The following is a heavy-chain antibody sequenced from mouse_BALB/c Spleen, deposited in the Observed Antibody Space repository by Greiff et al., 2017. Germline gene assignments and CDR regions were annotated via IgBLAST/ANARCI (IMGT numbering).Heavy chain of an antibody. CDR2: INPSSGYT. Sequence: VQLQESGAELARPGASVKMSCKASGYTFTSYTMHWVKQRPGQGLEWIGYINPSSGYTNYNQKFKDKATLTADKSSSTAYMQLSSLTSEDSAVYYCARGDLYYDSLMDYWGQGTSVTVSS. CDR3: ARGDLYYDSLMDY. J-gene: IGHJ4*01. V-gene: IGHV1-4*01. CDR1: GYTFTSYT. D-gene: IGHD2-4*01.